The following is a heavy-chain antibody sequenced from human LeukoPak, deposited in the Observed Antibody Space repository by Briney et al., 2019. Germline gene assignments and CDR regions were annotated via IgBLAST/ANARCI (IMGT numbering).Heavy chain of an antibody. CDR2: ISYDGSNK. D-gene: IGHD4-17*01. CDR1: GFTFSSYG. Sequence: GGSLRLSCAASGFTFSSYGMHWVRQAPGKGLEWVAVISYDGSNKYYADSVKGRFTISRDNSKNTLYLQMNSLRAEDTAVYYCAKDFSLDYGDSHKVGYWGQGTLVTVSS. V-gene: IGHV3-30*18. J-gene: IGHJ4*02. CDR3: AKDFSLDYGDSHKVGY.